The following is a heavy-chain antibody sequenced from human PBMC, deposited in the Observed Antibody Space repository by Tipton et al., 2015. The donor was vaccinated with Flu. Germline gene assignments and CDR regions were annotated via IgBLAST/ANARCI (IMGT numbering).Heavy chain of an antibody. CDR2: IYHSGST. CDR1: GYSISSGYY. D-gene: IGHD1-26*01. Sequence: TLSLTCAVSGYSISSGYYWGWIRQPPGKGLEWIGSIYHSGSTYYNPSLKSRVTISVDKSKNQFSLKLTSVTAADTAMYYCAANKGGGSYFDYWGQGILVTVSS. V-gene: IGHV4-38-2*01. J-gene: IGHJ4*02. CDR3: AANKGGGSYFDY.